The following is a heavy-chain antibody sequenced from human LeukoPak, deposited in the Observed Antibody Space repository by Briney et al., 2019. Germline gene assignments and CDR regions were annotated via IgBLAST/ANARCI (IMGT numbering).Heavy chain of an antibody. CDR3: AREAYSYADAFDI. V-gene: IGHV4-59*01. CDR1: GGSISSYY. Sequence: SETLSLTCTVSGGSISSYYWSWIRQPPGKGLEWIGYIYTSGSTNYNPSLKSRVTISVDTSKNQFSLKLSSVTAADTAVYYCAREAYSYADAFDIWGQGTMVTVSS. D-gene: IGHD5-18*01. J-gene: IGHJ3*02. CDR2: IYTSGST.